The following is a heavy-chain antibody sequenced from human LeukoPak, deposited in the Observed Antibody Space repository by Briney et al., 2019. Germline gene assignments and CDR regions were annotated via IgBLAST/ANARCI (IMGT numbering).Heavy chain of an antibody. V-gene: IGHV1-18*01. J-gene: IGHJ5*02. CDR1: GYTFTSYN. CDR3: ARVPREAVRNWFDP. CDR2: ISAYNGNT. D-gene: IGHD1-26*01. Sequence: GASVKVSCKASGYTFTSYNIGWVRQAPGQGLEWMGWISAYNGNTNYAQKLQGRVTMTTDTSTSTAYMELRSLRSDDTAVYYCARVPREAVRNWFDPWGQGTLVTVSS.